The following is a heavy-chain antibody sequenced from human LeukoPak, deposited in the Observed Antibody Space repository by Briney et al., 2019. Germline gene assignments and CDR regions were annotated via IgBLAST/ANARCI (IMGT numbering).Heavy chain of an antibody. V-gene: IGHV3-66*02. CDR3: ARDLRYSGAFDI. Sequence: GGSLRLSCAASGFTVSSNYMSWVRQAPGKGLEWVSVIYSGGSTYYSDSVKGRFTISRDNSKNTLYLQMNSLRAEDTAVYYCARDLRYSGAFDIWGQGTMVTVSS. CDR1: GFTVSSNY. CDR2: IYSGGST. D-gene: IGHD4-17*01. J-gene: IGHJ3*02.